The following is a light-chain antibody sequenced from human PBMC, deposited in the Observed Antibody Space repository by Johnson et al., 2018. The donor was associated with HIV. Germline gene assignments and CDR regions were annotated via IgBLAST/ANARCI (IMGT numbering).Light chain of an antibody. CDR2: DNN. J-gene: IGLJ1*01. CDR3: GTWDSSLGKV. Sequence: QSVLTQPPSVSAAPGQKVTISCYGSSSNIGNNYVSWYQQLPATAPKLLIYDNNKRPSGIPDRFSGSKSGTSATLGITGLQTGDEAYYYCGTWDSSLGKVFGTGTKVTVL. V-gene: IGLV1-51*01. CDR1: SSNIGNNY.